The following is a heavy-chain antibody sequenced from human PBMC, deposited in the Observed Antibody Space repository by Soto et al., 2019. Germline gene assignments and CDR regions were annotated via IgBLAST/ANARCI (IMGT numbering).Heavy chain of an antibody. CDR3: ARVGRITIFGPGYYMDV. CDR2: IKSKIDGGTP. CDR1: GFTFTAAW. D-gene: IGHD3-3*01. J-gene: IGHJ6*03. Sequence: GGSLRLSCAASGFTFTAAWINWVRQAPGKGLEWVGRIKSKIDGGTPDFAAPVRGRFAISRDDSKSMVYLQMNSLKTEDTAVYYCARVGRITIFGPGYYMDVWGKGTTVTVSS. V-gene: IGHV3-15*07.